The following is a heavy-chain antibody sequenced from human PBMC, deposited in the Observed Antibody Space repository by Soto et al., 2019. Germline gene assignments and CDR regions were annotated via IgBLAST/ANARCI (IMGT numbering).Heavy chain of an antibody. J-gene: IGHJ6*03. V-gene: IGHV4-34*01. Sequence: QVQLQQWGAGLLKPSETLSLTCAVYGGSFSGYYWSWIRQLPGKGLEWIGEINHSGSTNYNPSLKSRVTISLDTSKNQFSLKLSSVTAADTAVYYCAIGCGTMVRGVIGYYYYMDVWGKGTTVTVSS. D-gene: IGHD3-10*01. CDR2: INHSGST. CDR1: GGSFSGYY. CDR3: AIGCGTMVRGVIGYYYYMDV.